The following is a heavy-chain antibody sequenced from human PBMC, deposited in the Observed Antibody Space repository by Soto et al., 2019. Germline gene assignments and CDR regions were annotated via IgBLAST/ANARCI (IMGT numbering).Heavy chain of an antibody. Sequence: QVQLQESGPGLVKPSQTLSLTCTVSGGSISSGGYYWSWIRQHPGKGLEWIGYIYYSGSTYYNPSLTGRVTISVDTAKNQCSLKLSSVTAADPAVYYCARGGRRSPGMDVWGQGTTVTVSS. CDR2: IYYSGST. CDR1: GGSISSGGYY. J-gene: IGHJ6*02. V-gene: IGHV4-31*03. CDR3: ARGGRRSPGMDV.